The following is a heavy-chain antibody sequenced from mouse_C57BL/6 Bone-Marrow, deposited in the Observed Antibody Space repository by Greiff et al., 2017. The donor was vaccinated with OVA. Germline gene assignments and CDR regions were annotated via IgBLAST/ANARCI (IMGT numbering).Heavy chain of an antibody. Sequence: SGAELVRPGASVTLSCKASGYTFTDYEMHWVKQTPVHGLEWIGAIDPETGGTAYNQKFKGKAILTADKSSSTAYMELRSLTSEDSAVYYCTRWVEDYFDYWGQGTTLTVSS. CDR1: GYTFTDYE. CDR3: TRWVEDYFDY. V-gene: IGHV1-15*01. D-gene: IGHD1-1*01. CDR2: IDPETGGT. J-gene: IGHJ2*01.